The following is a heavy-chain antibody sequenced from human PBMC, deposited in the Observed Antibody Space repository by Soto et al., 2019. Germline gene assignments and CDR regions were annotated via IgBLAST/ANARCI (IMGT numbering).Heavy chain of an antibody. J-gene: IGHJ6*02. CDR3: AKAVGVSVQLLSDDYYYYYGMDV. CDR2: ISYDGSNK. Sequence: GGSLRLSCAASGFTFSSYGMHWVRQAPGKGLEWVAVISYDGSNKYYADSVKGRFTISRDNSKNTLYLQMNSLRAEDTAVYYCAKAVGVSVQLLSDDYYYYYGMDVWGQGTTVTVSS. D-gene: IGHD2-2*01. V-gene: IGHV3-30*18. CDR1: GFTFSSYG.